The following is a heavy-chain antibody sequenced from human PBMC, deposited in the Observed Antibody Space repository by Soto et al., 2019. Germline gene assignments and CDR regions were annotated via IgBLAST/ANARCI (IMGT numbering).Heavy chain of an antibody. J-gene: IGHJ6*02. CDR2: IYYSGST. Sequence: QVQLQESGPGLVKPSQTLSLTCTVSGGSISSGGYYWSWIRQHPGKGLEWIGYIYYSGSTYYNPSFVSGVTTSLDPSKNQFSLQLSSVTAADTAVYYCTRDSTGTLRYYGMDVWGQGTTVTVSS. D-gene: IGHD1-1*01. CDR1: GGSISSGGYY. CDR3: TRDSTGTLRYYGMDV. V-gene: IGHV4-31*03.